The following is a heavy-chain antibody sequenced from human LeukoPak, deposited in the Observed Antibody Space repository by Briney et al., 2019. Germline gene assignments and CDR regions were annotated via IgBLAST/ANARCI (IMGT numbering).Heavy chain of an antibody. CDR2: IKEDGSEK. CDR3: GRSGIVITAVPF. Sequence: GGSLRLSCAASGFSFSSYWMSWVRQAPGKGLEWVANIKEDGSEKNYVDSVKGRFTISRDNAKNSLYLQMNTLRAEDTAVYYCGRSGIVITAVPFWGQGTLVTVSS. V-gene: IGHV3-7*01. D-gene: IGHD1-26*01. J-gene: IGHJ4*02. CDR1: GFSFSSYW.